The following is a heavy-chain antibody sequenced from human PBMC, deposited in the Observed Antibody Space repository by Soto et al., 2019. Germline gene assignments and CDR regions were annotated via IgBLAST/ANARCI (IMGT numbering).Heavy chain of an antibody. CDR1: GFTFSSYW. CDR2: VNPDGSTT. J-gene: IGHJ4*02. Sequence: EVQLLDSGGGLVQPGGSLRLSCAASGFTFSSYWMHWARQAPGEGLVWVARVNPDGSTTNYADSVKGRFTVSRDNAKNTVYLQVNSLTAGDTATYYCARGGLYAYYQDNWGQGTLVTVSS. D-gene: IGHD3-16*01. V-gene: IGHV3-74*02. CDR3: ARGGLYAYYQDN.